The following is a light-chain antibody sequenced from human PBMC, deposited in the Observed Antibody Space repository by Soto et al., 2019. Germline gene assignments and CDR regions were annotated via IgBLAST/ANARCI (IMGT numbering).Light chain of an antibody. CDR2: GTS. CDR3: QQYGSSPLT. CDR1: QSFSNTY. J-gene: IGKJ4*01. V-gene: IGKV3-20*01. Sequence: IVMTQSPGTLSLSPGERATLSCRASQSFSNTYLAWYQQKPGQAPRLLIYGTSNRAAGTPDRFSGSGSGTDFTLTISRLEPEDFAVYYCQQYGSSPLTFGGGTKVEI.